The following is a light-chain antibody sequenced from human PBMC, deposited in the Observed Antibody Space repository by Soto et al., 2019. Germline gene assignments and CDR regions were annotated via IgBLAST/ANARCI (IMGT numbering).Light chain of an antibody. CDR1: QSISSY. CDR2: AAS. CDR3: QQSYSTPRT. J-gene: IGKJ2*02. V-gene: IGKV1-39*01. Sequence: DIQMTQSPSSLSASVGDRVTITCRASQSISSYFNWYQQKPGKAPKLLIYAASSLQSGVPSRFSGGGSGTDFTLTISSLQPEDFATYYCQQSYSTPRTFGQGTKLEIK.